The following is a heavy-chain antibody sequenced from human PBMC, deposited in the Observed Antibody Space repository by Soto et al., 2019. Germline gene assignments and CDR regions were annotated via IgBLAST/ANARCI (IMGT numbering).Heavy chain of an antibody. CDR3: ASHYDSSGYYYRGLDY. CDR1: GGTFSSYA. V-gene: IGHV1-69*12. J-gene: IGHJ4*02. D-gene: IGHD3-22*01. CDR2: IIHIFGTA. Sequence: QVQLVQSGAAVKKPGSSVKVSCKASGGTFSSYAISWVRQAPGQGLEWMGGIIHIFGTADYAQKFQGRVTITADESTSTGNMELSSLRSEDTAVYYCASHYDSSGYYYRGLDYWGQGTLVTVSS.